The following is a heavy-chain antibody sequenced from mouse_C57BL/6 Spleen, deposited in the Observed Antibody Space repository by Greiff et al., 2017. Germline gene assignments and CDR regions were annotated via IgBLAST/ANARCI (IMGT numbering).Heavy chain of an antibody. J-gene: IGHJ2*01. V-gene: IGHV1-7*01. CDR2: INPSSGYT. CDR1: GYTFTSYW. D-gene: IGHD1-1*01. CDR3: ARITTVEGYYFDY. Sequence: VQLQQSGAELAKPGASVKLSCKTSGYTFTSYWMHWVKQRPGQGLEWIGYINPSSGYTKYNQKFKDKATLTADKSSSTAYMQLSSLTYEDSAVYYCARITTVEGYYFDYWGQGTTLTVSS.